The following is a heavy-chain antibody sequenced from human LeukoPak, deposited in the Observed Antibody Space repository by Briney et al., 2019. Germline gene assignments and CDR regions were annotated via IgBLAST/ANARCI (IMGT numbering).Heavy chain of an antibody. CDR3: ASKSGSSHDAFDI. Sequence: ASVKVSCKASGGTFSSYAISWVRQAPGQGLEWMGGIIPIFGTANYAQKFQGRVTITTDESTSTAYMELSSLRSEDTAVYYCASKSGSSHDAFDIWGQGTMVTVSS. CDR1: GGTFSSYA. V-gene: IGHV1-69*05. CDR2: IIPIFGTA. J-gene: IGHJ3*02. D-gene: IGHD1-26*01.